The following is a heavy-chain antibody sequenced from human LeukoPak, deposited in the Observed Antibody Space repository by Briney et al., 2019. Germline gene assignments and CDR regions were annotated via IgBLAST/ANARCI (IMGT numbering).Heavy chain of an antibody. CDR3: TRALYSSSFFSDY. V-gene: IGHV3-49*03. Sequence: GGSLRLSCTASGFTFGDYAMSWFRQAPRKGLEWVGFIRSKAYGGTTEYAASVKGRFTISRDDSKSIAYPQMNSLKTEDTAVYYCTRALYSSSFFSDYWGQGTLVTVSS. D-gene: IGHD6-13*01. CDR2: IRSKAYGGTT. CDR1: GFTFGDYA. J-gene: IGHJ4*02.